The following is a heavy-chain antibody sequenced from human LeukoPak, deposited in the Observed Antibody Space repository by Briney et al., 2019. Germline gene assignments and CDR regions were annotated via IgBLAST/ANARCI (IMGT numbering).Heavy chain of an antibody. V-gene: IGHV3-30*09. CDR3: ARDPHFDYGDYTFFDY. D-gene: IGHD4-17*01. Sequence: PVGSLRLSCAASGFTFSSYAIHWVRQAPGKGLEWVAVISYDGSNKYHADSVKGRFAISRDNSKNTLYLQMNSLRAEDTAVYYCARDPHFDYGDYTFFDYWGQGTLVTVSS. J-gene: IGHJ4*02. CDR2: ISYDGSNK. CDR1: GFTFSSYA.